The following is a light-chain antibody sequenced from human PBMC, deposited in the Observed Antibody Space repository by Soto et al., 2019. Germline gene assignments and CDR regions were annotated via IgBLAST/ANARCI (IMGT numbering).Light chain of an antibody. V-gene: IGLV2-14*01. CDR2: EVS. Sequence: QSVLTQPAAVSASPGQSITISCTGSSSDIGGYIYVSWYQHHPGKAPRLMIYEVSNRPSGVSNRFSGSKSGNTASLTISGLQDEDEADYYCSSYTSSSAYVVGSGTKVTVL. J-gene: IGLJ1*01. CDR1: SSDIGGYIY. CDR3: SSYTSSSAYV.